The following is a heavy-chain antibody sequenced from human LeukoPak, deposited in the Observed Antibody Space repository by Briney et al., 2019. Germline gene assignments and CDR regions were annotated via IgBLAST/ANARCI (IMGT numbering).Heavy chain of an antibody. CDR1: GYTFTSYY. J-gene: IGHJ6*03. Sequence: ASVKVSCKASGYTFTSYYMHWVRQAPGQGLEWMRIINPSGGSTSYAQKFQGRVTMTRDMSTSTVYMELSSLRSEDTAVYYCARGVVPAAHEDYYYYYMDVWGKGTTVTVSS. V-gene: IGHV1-46*01. D-gene: IGHD2-2*01. CDR3: ARGVVPAAHEDYYYYYMDV. CDR2: INPSGGST.